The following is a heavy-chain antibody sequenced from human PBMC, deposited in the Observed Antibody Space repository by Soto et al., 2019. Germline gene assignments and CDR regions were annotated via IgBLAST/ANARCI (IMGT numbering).Heavy chain of an antibody. D-gene: IGHD2-15*01. CDR3: ARGPPKYCSGGSCYSECLDY. CDR2: INAGNGNT. V-gene: IGHV1-3*01. CDR1: GYTFTSYA. J-gene: IGHJ4*02. Sequence: ASVKVSCKASGYTFTSYAMHWVRQAPGQRLEWMGWINAGNGNTKYSQKFQGRVTITRDTSASTAYMELSSLRSEDTAVYYCARGPPKYCSGGSCYSECLDYWGQGTLVTVSS.